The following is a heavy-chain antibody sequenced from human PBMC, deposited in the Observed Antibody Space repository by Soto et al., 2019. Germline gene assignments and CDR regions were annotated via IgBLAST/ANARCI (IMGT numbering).Heavy chain of an antibody. D-gene: IGHD6-19*01. V-gene: IGHV4-31*03. CDR3: ARDPVTGREGMDV. Sequence: SETLSLTCTVSGGSIISGGYYWNWIRQLPGRGLEWIGYIYDNEFTYYNPSLKSRVTMSIDMSNNQLSLKLSSVTAADTAVYFCARDPVTGREGMDVWGQGTTVTVSS. CDR1: GGSIISGGYY. CDR2: IYDNEFT. J-gene: IGHJ6*02.